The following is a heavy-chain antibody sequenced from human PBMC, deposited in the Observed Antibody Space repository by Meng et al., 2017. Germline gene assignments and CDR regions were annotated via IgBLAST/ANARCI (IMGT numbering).Heavy chain of an antibody. V-gene: IGHV3-7*01. Sequence: GESLKISCAASGFTFSSYWMSWVRQAPGKGLEWVANIKQDGSEKYYVDSVKGRFTISRDNAKNSLYLQMNGLRAEDTAVYYCASLTMTTVFNFDYWGQGTLVTVSS. J-gene: IGHJ4*02. CDR1: GFTFSSYW. D-gene: IGHD4-17*01. CDR3: ASLTMTTVFNFDY. CDR2: IKQDGSEK.